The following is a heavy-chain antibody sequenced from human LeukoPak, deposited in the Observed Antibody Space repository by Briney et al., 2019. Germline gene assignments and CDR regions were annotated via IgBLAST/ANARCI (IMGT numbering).Heavy chain of an antibody. D-gene: IGHD1-7*01. J-gene: IGHJ4*02. CDR1: GGTFSSYA. Sequence: SVKVSCKASGGTFSSYAISWVRQAPGQGLEWMGGIIPIFGTANYAQKFQGRVTITTDESTSTAYMELSSLRSEDTAVYYCARDGGVCSITGTTPCYWGQGTPVTVSS. CDR2: IIPIFGTA. CDR3: ARDGGVCSITGTTPCY. V-gene: IGHV1-69*05.